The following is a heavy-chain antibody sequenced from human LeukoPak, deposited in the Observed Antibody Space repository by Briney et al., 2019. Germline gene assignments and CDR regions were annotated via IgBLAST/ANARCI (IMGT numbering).Heavy chain of an antibody. J-gene: IGHJ4*02. Sequence: SVKVSCKASGFTFTRSAMQWVRQARGQRLEWIGWIVAGSGNTNYAQKFQEGVTISRDMSTSTAYMELSSLRSEDTAVYYCAALVDYYDSSGYYVDYWGQGTLVTVSS. V-gene: IGHV1-58*02. CDR2: IVAGSGNT. CDR1: GFTFTRSA. D-gene: IGHD3-22*01. CDR3: AALVDYYDSSGYYVDY.